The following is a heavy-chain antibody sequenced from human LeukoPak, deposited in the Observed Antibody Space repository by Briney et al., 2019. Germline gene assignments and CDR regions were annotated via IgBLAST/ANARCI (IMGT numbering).Heavy chain of an antibody. CDR3: ARGKGGIVVVPADLDH. CDR1: GFTFTSSA. V-gene: IGHV1-58*02. D-gene: IGHD2-2*01. CDR2: IVVGSGNT. J-gene: IGHJ4*02. Sequence: GTSVKVSCKASGFTFTSSAMQWVRQARGQRLEWIGWIVVGSGNTNYAQKFQGRVTITRDTSASTAYMELSSLRSEDTAVYYCARGKGGIVVVPADLDHWGQGTLVTVSS.